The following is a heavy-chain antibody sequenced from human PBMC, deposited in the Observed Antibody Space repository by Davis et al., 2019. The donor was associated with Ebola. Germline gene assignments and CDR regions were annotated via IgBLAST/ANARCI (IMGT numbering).Heavy chain of an antibody. D-gene: IGHD1-1*01. CDR2: ISWNSGNI. J-gene: IGHJ4*02. Sequence: PGGSLRLSCAASGFTFHNYAMHWVRQAPGKGLEWVSGISWNSGNIGYADSVKGRFTISRDNAKNSLYLQMNSLRVEDTALYYCATIDANGDYWGQGTLVTVSS. V-gene: IGHV3-9*01. CDR1: GFTFHNYA. CDR3: ATIDANGDY.